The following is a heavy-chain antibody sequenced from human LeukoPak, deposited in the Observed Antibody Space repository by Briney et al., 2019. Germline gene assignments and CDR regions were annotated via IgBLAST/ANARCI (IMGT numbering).Heavy chain of an antibody. CDR1: GFTFSSYW. J-gene: IGHJ4*02. V-gene: IGHV3-7*03. CDR3: ARDISAGSTFTLDY. Sequence: GGSLRLSCAASGFTFSSYWMSWVRQAPGKGLEWVANIKQDGSEKYYVDSVKGRFTISRDNAKNSLYLHTNSLRTEDTALYYCARDISAGSTFTLDYWGQGILVTVSS. CDR2: IKQDGSEK. D-gene: IGHD2-15*01.